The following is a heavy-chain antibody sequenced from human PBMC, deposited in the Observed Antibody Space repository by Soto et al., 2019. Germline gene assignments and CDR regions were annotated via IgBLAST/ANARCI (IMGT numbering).Heavy chain of an antibody. CDR1: GGSISSGGYS. V-gene: IGHV4-30-2*01. CDR3: AAGGGLPRYY. Sequence: QLQLQESGSGLVKPSQTLSLTCAVSGGSISSGGYSWSWIRQPPGKGLEWIGYIYHSGSTYYNPSLKSRVAISVARSKNQFSLKLSSVPAADTAVYYCAAGGGLPRYYWGQGTLVTVSS. CDR2: IYHSGST. J-gene: IGHJ4*02. D-gene: IGHD5-12*01.